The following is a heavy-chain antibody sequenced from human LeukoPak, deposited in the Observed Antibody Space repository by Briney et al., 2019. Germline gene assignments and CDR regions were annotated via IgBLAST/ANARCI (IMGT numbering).Heavy chain of an antibody. CDR1: GFTFSSYS. V-gene: IGHV3-48*02. J-gene: IGHJ4*02. D-gene: IGHD6-19*01. Sequence: GGSLRLSCAASGFTFSSYSMNWVRQAPGKGLEWVSYISSSSGTIYYAGSMKGRFTISRDNAKNSPYLQMNSLRDEDTAVYYCARDLPPGSSGWYLGYWGQGTLVTVSS. CDR3: ARDLPPGSSGWYLGY. CDR2: ISSSSGTI.